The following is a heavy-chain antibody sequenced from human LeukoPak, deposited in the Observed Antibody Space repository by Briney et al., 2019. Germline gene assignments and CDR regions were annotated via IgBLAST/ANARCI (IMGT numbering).Heavy chain of an antibody. CDR1: GFTVSSNY. CDR3: AREKVAPAAAPPYGMDV. Sequence: PGGSLRLSCAASGFTVSSNYMSWVRQAPGKGLEWGSVIYSGGSTDYADSVKGRFTIARDNSKNTRYLQMNRLRADDTAVYYCAREKVAPAAAPPYGMDVWGQGTTVTVSS. D-gene: IGHD2-2*01. V-gene: IGHV3-53*01. CDR2: IYSGGST. J-gene: IGHJ6*02.